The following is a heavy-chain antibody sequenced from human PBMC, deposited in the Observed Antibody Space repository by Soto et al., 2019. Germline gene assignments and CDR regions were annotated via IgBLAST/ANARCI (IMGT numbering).Heavy chain of an antibody. J-gene: IGHJ6*02. CDR1: GFTFSSYE. D-gene: IGHD2-21*02. CDR3: ARDGVTPLYYYYYGMDV. Sequence: GGSLRLSCAASGFTFSSYEMNWVRQAPGKGLEWVSYISSSSSYIYYADSVKGRFTISRDNAKNSLYLQMNSLRAEDTAVYYCARDGVTPLYYYYYGMDVWGQGTTVTVSS. V-gene: IGHV3-21*05. CDR2: ISSSSSYI.